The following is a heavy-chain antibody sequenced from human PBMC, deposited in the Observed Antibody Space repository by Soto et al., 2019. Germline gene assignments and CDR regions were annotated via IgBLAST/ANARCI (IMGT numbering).Heavy chain of an antibody. J-gene: IGHJ4*02. Sequence: EVQLVESGGGLVQPGRSLRLSCAASGFTFDDYAMHWVRQAPGKGLEWVSGISWNSGSIGYADSVKGRFTISRDNAKNSLYLQMNSLRAEDTALYYCAKDMGYQLRKNYFDYWGQGTLVTVSS. CDR2: ISWNSGSI. CDR1: GFTFDDYA. V-gene: IGHV3-9*01. CDR3: AKDMGYQLRKNYFDY. D-gene: IGHD2-2*01.